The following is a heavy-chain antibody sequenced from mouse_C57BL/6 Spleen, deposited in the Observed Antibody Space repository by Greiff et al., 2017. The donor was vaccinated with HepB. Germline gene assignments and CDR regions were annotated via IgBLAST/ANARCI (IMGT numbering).Heavy chain of an antibody. D-gene: IGHD5-1-1*01. J-gene: IGHJ4*01. CDR1: GYAFSSYW. CDR3: ARGGVIPLYYAMDY. Sequence: QVQLQQSGAELVKPGASVKISCKASGYAFSSYWMNWVKQRPGKGLEWIGQIYPGDGDTNYNGKFKGKATLTADKSSSTAYMQLSSLTSEDSAVYFCARGGVIPLYYAMDYWGQGTSVTVSS. CDR2: IYPGDGDT. V-gene: IGHV1-80*01.